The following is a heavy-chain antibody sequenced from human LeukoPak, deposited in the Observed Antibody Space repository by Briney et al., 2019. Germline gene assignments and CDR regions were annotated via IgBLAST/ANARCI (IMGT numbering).Heavy chain of an antibody. D-gene: IGHD1-26*01. J-gene: IGHJ4*02. Sequence: GGSLRLSCTASGFTFGDYAMSWIRQAPGKGLEWVGFIRSKAYGETADYAASVKGRFTISRDDSKAIAYLQMNSLKTEDTAVYHCTRDRGTYNLYDYWGQGTLVTVSS. CDR1: GFTFGDYA. V-gene: IGHV3-49*03. CDR2: IRSKAYGETA. CDR3: TRDRGTYNLYDY.